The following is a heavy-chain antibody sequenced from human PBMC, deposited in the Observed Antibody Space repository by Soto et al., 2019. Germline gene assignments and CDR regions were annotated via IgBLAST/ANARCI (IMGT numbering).Heavy chain of an antibody. CDR2: ISYDGSNK. CDR3: AKDHLMTTVTTVGY. D-gene: IGHD4-17*01. Sequence: QVQLVESGGGVVQPGRSLRLSCAASGFTFSSYGMHWVRQAPGKGQEWVAVISYDGSNKYYADSVKGRFTISRDNSKNTLYLQMNSLRAEDTAVYYCAKDHLMTTVTTVGYWGQGTLVTVSS. V-gene: IGHV3-30*18. J-gene: IGHJ4*02. CDR1: GFTFSSYG.